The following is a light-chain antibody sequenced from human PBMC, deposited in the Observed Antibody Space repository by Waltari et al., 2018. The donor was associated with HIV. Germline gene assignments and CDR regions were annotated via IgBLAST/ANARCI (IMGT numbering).Light chain of an antibody. CDR1: SSNIGSNT. CDR2: NNN. V-gene: IGLV1-44*01. CDR3: AAWDDSLLYV. Sequence: QSVLTQPPSASGTPGQRVTISCSGSSSNIGSNTANWYQQLPGTAPKLLIYNNNLRPSGVPDRFSGSKSGTSASLAISGLQSEDEADYYCAAWDDSLLYVFGTGTKVTVL. J-gene: IGLJ1*01.